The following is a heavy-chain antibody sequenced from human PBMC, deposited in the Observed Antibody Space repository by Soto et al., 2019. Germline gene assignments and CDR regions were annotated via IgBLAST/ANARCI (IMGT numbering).Heavy chain of an antibody. CDR3: AKDLGRDGYNFFDY. CDR2: ISYDGSNK. V-gene: IGHV3-30*18. D-gene: IGHD5-12*01. J-gene: IGHJ4*02. Sequence: PGGSLRLSCAAYGFTFSSYGMHWVRQAPGKGLEWVAVISYDGSNKYYADSVKGRFTISRDNSKNTLYLQMNSLRAEDTAVYYCAKDLGRDGYNFFDYWGQGTLVTVSS. CDR1: GFTFSSYG.